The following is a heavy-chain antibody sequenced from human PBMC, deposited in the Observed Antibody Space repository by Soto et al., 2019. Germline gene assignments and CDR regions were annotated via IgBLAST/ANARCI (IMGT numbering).Heavy chain of an antibody. CDR2: INPNSGGT. Sequence: ASVKVSCKASGYTFTGYYMHWVRQAPGQGLEWMGWINPNSGGTNYAQKFQGRVTMTRDTSIGTAYMELSRLRSDDTAVYYCASSSSRAYYYYGMDVWGQGTTVTVSS. J-gene: IGHJ6*02. CDR1: GYTFTGYY. D-gene: IGHD6-6*01. CDR3: ASSSSRAYYYYGMDV. V-gene: IGHV1-2*02.